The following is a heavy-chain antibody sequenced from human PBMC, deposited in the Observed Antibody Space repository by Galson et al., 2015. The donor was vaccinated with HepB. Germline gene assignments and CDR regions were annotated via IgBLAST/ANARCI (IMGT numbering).Heavy chain of an antibody. CDR3: ARSQPLQATGYDSSGYDYYYYYGMDV. CDR2: ISYDGSNK. J-gene: IGHJ6*02. CDR1: GFTFSSYA. V-gene: IGHV3-30-3*01. D-gene: IGHD3-22*01. Sequence: SLRLSCAASGFTFSSYAMHWVRQAPGKGLEWVAVISYDGSNKYYADSVKGRFTISRDNSKNTLYLQMNSLRAEDTAVYYCARSQPLQATGYDSSGYDYYYYYGMDVWGQGTTVTVSS.